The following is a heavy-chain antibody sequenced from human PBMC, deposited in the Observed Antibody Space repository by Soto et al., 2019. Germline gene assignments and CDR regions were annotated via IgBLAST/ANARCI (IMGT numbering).Heavy chain of an antibody. V-gene: IGHV3-48*02. CDR3: ARDQNWSSDY. CDR1: GFIFDAYS. CDR2: IGPRSDYR. J-gene: IGHJ4*02. Sequence: GGSLRLSCAASGFIFDAYSMNWVRQAPGKGLEWVSHIGPRSDYRDYADSVKGRFTISRDNAKNSLYLQMNSLRDEDTAVYYCARDQNWSSDYWGQGIPVTVSS.